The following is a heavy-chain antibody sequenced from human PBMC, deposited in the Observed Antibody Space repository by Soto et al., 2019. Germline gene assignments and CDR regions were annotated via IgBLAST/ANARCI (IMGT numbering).Heavy chain of an antibody. CDR1: GYTLSSYY. D-gene: IGHD2-21*02. V-gene: IGHV1-46*03. Sequence: ASVKVSCKASGYTLSSYYGNWVRQAPGQGLEWLGIINPSGGYTTYAQRFLGRVTMTSDTSTSTVHMELGSLTSEDTAVYYCARGGGIVVVTAPYGHWGQGTLLTVSS. J-gene: IGHJ4*02. CDR3: ARGGGIVVVTAPYGH. CDR2: INPSGGYT.